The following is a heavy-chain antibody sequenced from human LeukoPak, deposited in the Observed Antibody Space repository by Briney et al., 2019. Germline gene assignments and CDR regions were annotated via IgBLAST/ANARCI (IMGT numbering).Heavy chain of an antibody. Sequence: GGSLRLSCAASGFTFSSYGMHWVRQAPGKGLEWVAVIWYDGCNKYYADSVKGRFTISRDNSKNTLYLQMNSLRAEDTAVYYCARDRYYYDSSGYWRAFDIWGQGTMVTVSS. CDR1: GFTFSSYG. CDR2: IWYDGCNK. V-gene: IGHV3-33*01. D-gene: IGHD3-22*01. CDR3: ARDRYYYDSSGYWRAFDI. J-gene: IGHJ3*02.